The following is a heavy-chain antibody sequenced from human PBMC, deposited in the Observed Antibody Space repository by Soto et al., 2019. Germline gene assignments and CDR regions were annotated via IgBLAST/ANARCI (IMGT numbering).Heavy chain of an antibody. CDR3: ARETTTVQDDGMDA. CDR1: GGTFSSYA. J-gene: IGHJ6*02. CDR2: IIPIFGTA. Sequence: QVQLVQSGAEVKKPGSSVKVSCKASGGTFSSYAISWVRQAPGQGLEWMGGIIPIFGTANYAQKFQGRVTITADESTSTAHMQLSSLRSEDTAVYYWARETTTVQDDGMDAWGQGTTVTVSS. D-gene: IGHD1-7*01. V-gene: IGHV1-69*12.